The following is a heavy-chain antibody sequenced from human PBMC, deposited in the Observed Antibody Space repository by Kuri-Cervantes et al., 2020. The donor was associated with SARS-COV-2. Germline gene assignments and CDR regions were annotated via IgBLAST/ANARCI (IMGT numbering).Heavy chain of an antibody. V-gene: IGHV1-46*01. Sequence: ASVKVSCKASGYTFTSYYMHWVRQAPGQGLEWRGIINPSGGSTSYAQKFQCRVTMTRDTSTSTVYMELSSLRSEDTAVYYCARAGTAQSDYSRINYYYGMDVWGQGTTVTVSS. CDR1: GYTFTSYY. D-gene: IGHD4-11*01. J-gene: IGHJ6*02. CDR2: INPSGGST. CDR3: ARAGTAQSDYSRINYYYGMDV.